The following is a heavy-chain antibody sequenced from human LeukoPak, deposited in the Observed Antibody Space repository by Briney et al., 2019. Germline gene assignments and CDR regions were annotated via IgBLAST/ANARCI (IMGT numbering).Heavy chain of an antibody. V-gene: IGHV3-23*01. CDR2: IGPDGGGI. CDR1: GFSLTIYP. D-gene: IGHD4-17*01. J-gene: IGHJ4*02. Sequence: GGSLRLSCAASGFSLTIYPMAWVRQAPGKGLEWVSVIGPDGGGIQYVDSVKGRFTTSRDTSKNTLYPQMNSLRSEDTAVCYCARAFFLDGDLRGGFDYWGQGTLVTVSS. CDR3: ARAFFLDGDLRGGFDY.